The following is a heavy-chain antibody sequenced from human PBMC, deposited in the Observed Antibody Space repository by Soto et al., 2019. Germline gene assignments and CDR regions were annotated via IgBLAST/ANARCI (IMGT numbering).Heavy chain of an antibody. CDR3: ARSGPVENWFDP. Sequence: QVQLVQSGAEVKKPGASVKVSCKASGYTFTSYDINWVRQATGQGLEWMGWMNPNSGNTGYAQKIQGRVTMPRNTYIRPAYMELSSLRSEGPAVYYCARSGPVENWFDPWGQGTLVTVSS. CDR1: GYTFTSYD. V-gene: IGHV1-8*01. J-gene: IGHJ5*02. D-gene: IGHD7-27*01. CDR2: MNPNSGNT.